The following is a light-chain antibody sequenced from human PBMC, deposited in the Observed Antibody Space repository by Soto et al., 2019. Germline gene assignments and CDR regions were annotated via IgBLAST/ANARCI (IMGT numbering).Light chain of an antibody. CDR1: SSDIGGYNY. J-gene: IGLJ2*01. CDR3: SSSTSSSTLV. CDR2: DVS. V-gene: IGLV2-14*03. Sequence: QSALTQPASVSGSPGQSITISCTGTSSDIGGYNYVSWYQQHPGKAPKVMIYDVSNRPSGVSNRFSGSKSGNTASLTISGLQDEDEDDYYCSSSTSSSTLVFGGGTQLTVL.